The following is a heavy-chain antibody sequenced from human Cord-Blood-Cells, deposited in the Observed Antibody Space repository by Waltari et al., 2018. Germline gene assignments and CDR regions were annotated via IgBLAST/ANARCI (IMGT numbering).Heavy chain of an antibody. CDR2: ISYDGSNK. D-gene: IGHD3-10*01. J-gene: IGHJ4*02. Sequence: QVQLVESGGGVVQPGRSLRLSCAASGLPFSSSGLHWVRQAPAKGLEWVAVISYDGSNKYYADSVKGRFTISRDNSKNTLYLQMNSLRAEDTAVYYCAKDQYYYGSGSYHFDYWGQGTLVTVSS. CDR3: AKDQYYYGSGSYHFDY. V-gene: IGHV3-30*18. CDR1: GLPFSSSG.